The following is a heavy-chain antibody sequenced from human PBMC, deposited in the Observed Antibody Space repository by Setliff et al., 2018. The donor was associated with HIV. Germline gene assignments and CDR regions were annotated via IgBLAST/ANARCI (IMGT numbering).Heavy chain of an antibody. CDR1: GGSISGYY. CDR3: ARTRGYTYGYIDS. Sequence: SETLSLTCTVSGGSISGYYWTWIRQPAGKGLEWIGRIYSPITSSNYNASLKSRVTMSVDTSKNQFSLKLNSVTAADTAVYYCARTRGYTYGYIDSWAQGTLVTVSS. J-gene: IGHJ4*02. V-gene: IGHV4-4*07. D-gene: IGHD5-18*01. CDR2: IYSPITSS.